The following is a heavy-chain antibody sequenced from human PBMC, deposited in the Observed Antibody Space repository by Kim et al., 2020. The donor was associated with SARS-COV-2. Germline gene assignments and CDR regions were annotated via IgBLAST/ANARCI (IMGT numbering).Heavy chain of an antibody. D-gene: IGHD3-3*01. Sequence: DSVTGRFTISRDNSKITLYLQMNSLRAEDTALYFCASDRESLFGSGYALDHWGQGTLVTVSS. V-gene: IGHV3-30*04. CDR3: ASDRESLFGSGYALDH. J-gene: IGHJ4*02.